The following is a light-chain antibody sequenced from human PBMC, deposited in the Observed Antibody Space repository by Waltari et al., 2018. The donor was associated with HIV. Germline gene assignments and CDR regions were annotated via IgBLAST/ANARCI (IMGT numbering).Light chain of an antibody. Sequence: DIVMTQSPLSLPVTPGGPASISCRSSQSLLHSNGYNYLDWYLQKPGQSPQLLIYLGFNRASGVPDRFSGTGSGTDFTLNISRVEAEDVGVYYCMQALQTPLTFGPGTKVDIE. CDR2: LGF. J-gene: IGKJ3*01. V-gene: IGKV2-28*01. CDR1: QSLLHSNGYNY. CDR3: MQALQTPLT.